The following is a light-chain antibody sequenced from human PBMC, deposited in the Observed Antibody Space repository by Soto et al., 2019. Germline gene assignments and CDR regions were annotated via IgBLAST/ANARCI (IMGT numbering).Light chain of an antibody. V-gene: IGKV1-5*01. J-gene: IGKJ1*01. CDR2: DAS. Sequence: DIQMTQSPSTLSASVGDRVTITCRASQSISSRLAWYQQKPGKVPKLLIFDASSLESGVPSRFSGSGSGTEFTLTISSLQPDDFATYYCQQYNSYWTFGQGTKV. CDR1: QSISSR. CDR3: QQYNSYWT.